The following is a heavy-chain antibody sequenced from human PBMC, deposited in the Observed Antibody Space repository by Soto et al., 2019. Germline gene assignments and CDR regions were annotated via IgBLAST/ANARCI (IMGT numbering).Heavy chain of an antibody. CDR1: GFTFSTYG. CDR3: ASGRGAEYFQY. V-gene: IGHV3-33*05. Sequence: QVQLVESGGGVVQPGRSHRLSCTASGFTFSTYGMHWVRQAPGKGLQWAAFISNDGTKKYYGDSVKGRFTISRDNSENTVYLQMNSLRADDTAIYYCASGRGAEYFQYWGQGTLVTVSS. J-gene: IGHJ1*01. D-gene: IGHD2-15*01. CDR2: ISNDGTKK.